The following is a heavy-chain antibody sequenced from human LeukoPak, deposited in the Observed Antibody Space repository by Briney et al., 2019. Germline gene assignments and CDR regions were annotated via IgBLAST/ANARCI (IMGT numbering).Heavy chain of an antibody. D-gene: IGHD3-10*01. CDR3: AKGAFRDQVQGYYYMDV. J-gene: IGHJ6*03. CDR2: IKQDGSEK. V-gene: IGHV3-7*01. Sequence: GGSLRLSCAASGFTFSSYAMSWVRQPPGKGLEWVANIKQDGSEKYYVDSVKGRFIISRDNAKKSLYLQMNSLRAEDAAVYYCAKGAFRDQVQGYYYMDVWGKGTTVTVSS. CDR1: GFTFSSYA.